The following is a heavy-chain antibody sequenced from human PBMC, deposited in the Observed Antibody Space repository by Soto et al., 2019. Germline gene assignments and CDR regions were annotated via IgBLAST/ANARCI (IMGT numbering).Heavy chain of an antibody. CDR1: GFTFSSYG. J-gene: IGHJ6*02. CDR2: ISYDGSNK. D-gene: IGHD6-19*01. V-gene: IGHV3-30*18. CDR3: AKDSRQWLVLNYYYGMDV. Sequence: GGSLSLSCAASGFTFSSYGMHWVRQAPGKGLEWVAVISYDGSNKYYADSVKGRFTISRDNSKNTLYLQMNSLGAEDTAVYYFAKDSRQWLVLNYYYGMDVWGQGTTVTVSS.